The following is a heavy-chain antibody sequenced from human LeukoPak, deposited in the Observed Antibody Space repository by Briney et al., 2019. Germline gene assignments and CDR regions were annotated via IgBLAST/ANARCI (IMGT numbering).Heavy chain of an antibody. J-gene: IGHJ6*03. CDR3: ARRIYMDV. CDR1: GGSISSGGYS. V-gene: IGHV4-30-2*01. CDR2: INHSGST. Sequence: PSQTLSLTCAVSGGSISSGGYSWSWIRQPPGKGLEWIGEINHSGSTNYNPSLKSRVTISVDTSKNQFSLKLSSVTAADTAVYYCARRIYMDVWGKGTTVTVSS.